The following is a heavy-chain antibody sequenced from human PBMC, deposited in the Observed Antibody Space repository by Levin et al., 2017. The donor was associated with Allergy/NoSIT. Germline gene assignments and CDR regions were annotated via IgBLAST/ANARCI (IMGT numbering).Heavy chain of an antibody. CDR2: FDPEDGER. J-gene: IGHJ3*02. V-gene: IGHV1-24*01. D-gene: IGHD2-8*01. CDR1: GYSLTELS. CDR3: VTDLIGSDSFDI. Sequence: ASVKVSCKVSGYSLTELSMHWVRQAPGKGLEWMGGFDPEDGERIYAQMFQGRVTMTEDTSTDTAHMELSSLRSEDTAVYYCVTDLIGSDSFDIWGQGTMVSVSS.